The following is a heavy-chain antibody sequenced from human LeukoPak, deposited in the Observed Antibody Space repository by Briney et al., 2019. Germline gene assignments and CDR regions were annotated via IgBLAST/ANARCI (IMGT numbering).Heavy chain of an antibody. J-gene: IGHJ6*03. Sequence: ASVKVSCKASGYTFTSYDINWVRQATGQGLEWMGGIIPIFGTANYAQKFQGRVTITADKSTSTAYMELSSLRSEDTAVYYCARAGITIFGVVIMNYYYYYMDVWGKGTTVTVSS. D-gene: IGHD3-3*01. CDR2: IIPIFGTA. V-gene: IGHV1-69*06. CDR3: ARAGITIFGVVIMNYYYYYMDV. CDR1: GYTFTSYD.